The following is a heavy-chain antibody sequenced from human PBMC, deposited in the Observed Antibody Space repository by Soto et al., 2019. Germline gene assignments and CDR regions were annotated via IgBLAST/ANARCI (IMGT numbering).Heavy chain of an antibody. J-gene: IGHJ4*02. CDR3: ARDSSSWNFDY. CDR1: GFTFSSYW. D-gene: IGHD6-13*01. Sequence: PGGSLSLSCAASGFTFSSYWMSWVRQAPGKGLEWVANIKQDGSEKYYVDSVKGRFTISRDNAKNSLYLQMNSLRDEDTAVYYCARDSSSWNFDYWGQGALVTVSS. V-gene: IGHV3-7*01. CDR2: IKQDGSEK.